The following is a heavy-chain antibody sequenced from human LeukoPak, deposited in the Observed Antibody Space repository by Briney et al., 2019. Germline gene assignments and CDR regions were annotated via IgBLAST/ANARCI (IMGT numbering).Heavy chain of an antibody. CDR2: IYYSGST. J-gene: IGHJ4*02. D-gene: IGHD5-18*01. Sequence: SEALSLTCTVSGGSISSYYWSWIRQPPGKGLEWIGYIYYSGSTNYNPSLKSRVTISVDTSKNQFSLKLSSVTAADTAVYYCARHMGLGYSYGYPYFDYWGQGTLVTVSS. CDR1: GGSISSYY. CDR3: ARHMGLGYSYGYPYFDY. V-gene: IGHV4-59*08.